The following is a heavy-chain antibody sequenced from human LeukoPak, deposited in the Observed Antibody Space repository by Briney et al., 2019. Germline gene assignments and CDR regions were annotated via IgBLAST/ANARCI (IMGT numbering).Heavy chain of an antibody. CDR3: ARVVGGSQDYYYYGMDV. V-gene: IGHV3-53*01. CDR1: GFTVSSNY. D-gene: IGHD1-26*01. CDR2: IYSGGST. J-gene: IGHJ6*02. Sequence: GGSLRLSCAASGFTVSSNYMSWVRQAPGKGLEWVSVIYSGGSTYYADSVKGRFTISRDNSKNTLYLQMNSLRAEDTAVYYCARVVGGSQDYYYYGMDVWGQGTTVTVSS.